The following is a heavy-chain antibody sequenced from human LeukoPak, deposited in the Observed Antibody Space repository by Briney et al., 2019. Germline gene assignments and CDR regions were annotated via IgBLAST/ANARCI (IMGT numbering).Heavy chain of an antibody. D-gene: IGHD3-9*01. V-gene: IGHV3-30*02. CDR3: AKDLRLTGRGPLQY. CDR2: IRYDGSNK. Sequence: GGSLRLSCAASGFTFSSYGIHWVRQAPGKGLEWVSFIRYDGSNKYYADSVKGRFTISRDNAKNSLYLQMNSLRAEDTALYYCAKDLRLTGRGPLQYWGQGTLVTVSS. CDR1: GFTFSSYG. J-gene: IGHJ4*02.